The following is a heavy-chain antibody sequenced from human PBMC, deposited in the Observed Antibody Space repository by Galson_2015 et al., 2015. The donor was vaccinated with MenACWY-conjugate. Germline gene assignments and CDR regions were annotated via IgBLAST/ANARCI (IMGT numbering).Heavy chain of an antibody. J-gene: IGHJ6*03. CDR2: IYSGGST. CDR3: ARVYYYGPGSYKDV. D-gene: IGHD3-10*01. CDR1: GFTVSSNY. Sequence: SLRLSCAASGFTVSSNYMSWVRQAPGKGLEWVSVIYSGGSTYYADSVKGRFTISRDNSKNTLYLQMNSLKAEDTAVYYCARVYYYGPGSYKDVWGKGTTVTVSS. V-gene: IGHV3-53*01.